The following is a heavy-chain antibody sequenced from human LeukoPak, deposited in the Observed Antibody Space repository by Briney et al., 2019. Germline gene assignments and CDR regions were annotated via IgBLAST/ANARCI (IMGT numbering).Heavy chain of an antibody. CDR1: GFTFSSYS. D-gene: IGHD1-26*01. J-gene: IGHJ4*02. CDR3: ARELVGATRAYYFDY. Sequence: PGGSLRLSCAASGFTFSSYSMNWVRQAPGKGLEWVSSISSSSSYIYYADSVKGRFTTSRDNAKNSLYLQMNSLRAEDTAVYYCARELVGATRAYYFDYWGQGTLVTVSS. V-gene: IGHV3-21*01. CDR2: ISSSSSYI.